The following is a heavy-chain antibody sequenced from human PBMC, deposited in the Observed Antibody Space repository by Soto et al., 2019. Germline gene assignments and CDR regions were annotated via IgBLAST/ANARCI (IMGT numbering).Heavy chain of an antibody. V-gene: IGHV3-30*14. J-gene: IGHJ3*02. CDR3: VKGLPYSSSWYERAFDI. Sequence: GGSLRLSCAASGFTFSTHAMHWVRQAPGKGLECVAIVSFDGSNKYYADSVKGRFTISRDNSENTLYLQMSSLRTEDTALYYCVKGLPYSSSWYERAFDIWGQGTMVTVSS. CDR1: GFTFSTHA. D-gene: IGHD6-13*01. CDR2: VSFDGSNK.